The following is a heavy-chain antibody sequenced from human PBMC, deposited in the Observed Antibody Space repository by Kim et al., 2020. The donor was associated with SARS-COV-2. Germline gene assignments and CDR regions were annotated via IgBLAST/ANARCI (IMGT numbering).Heavy chain of an antibody. V-gene: IGHV1-18*01. CDR3: ARLQYYYDSSGYPFDY. J-gene: IGHJ4*02. CDR1: GYTFTSYG. Sequence: ASVKVSCKASGYTFTSYGISWVRQAPGQGLEWMGWISAYNGNTNYAQKLQGRVTMTTDTSTSTAYMELRSLRSDDTAVYYCARLQYYYDSSGYPFDYWGQGTLVTGSS. CDR2: ISAYNGNT. D-gene: IGHD3-22*01.